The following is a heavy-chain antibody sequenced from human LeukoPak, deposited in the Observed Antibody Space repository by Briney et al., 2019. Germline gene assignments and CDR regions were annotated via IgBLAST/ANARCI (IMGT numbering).Heavy chain of an antibody. D-gene: IGHD1-26*01. Sequence: TGGSLRLSCAASGFTFSSYAMSWVRQAPGKGLEWVSGISGSSGSTNYADSVKGRFTISRDNSKNTLYLQMDSLRAEDTAVYYCARDQGGSYHDYWGQGTLVTVSS. CDR1: GFTFSSYA. J-gene: IGHJ4*02. V-gene: IGHV3-23*01. CDR2: ISGSSGST. CDR3: ARDQGGSYHDY.